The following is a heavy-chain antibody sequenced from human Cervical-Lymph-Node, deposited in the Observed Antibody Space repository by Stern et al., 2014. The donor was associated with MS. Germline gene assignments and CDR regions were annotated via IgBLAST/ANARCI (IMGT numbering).Heavy chain of an antibody. V-gene: IGHV1-69*01. CDR3: ARGELKEGLVRGMDV. D-gene: IGHD1-26*01. J-gene: IGHJ6*02. CDR2: IIPIFGTA. Sequence: VQLVESGSEVKKPGSSVKVSCQASAGTFSSYAISWVRQAPGQGLEWMGGIIPIFGTANYAQKFQGRVTITADESTSTAYMELSSLRSEDTAVYYCARGELKEGLVRGMDVWGQGTTVTVSS. CDR1: AGTFSSYA.